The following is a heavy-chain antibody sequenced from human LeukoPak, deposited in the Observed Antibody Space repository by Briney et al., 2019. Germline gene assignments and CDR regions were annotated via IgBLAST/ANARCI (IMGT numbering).Heavy chain of an antibody. D-gene: IGHD6-13*01. J-gene: IGHJ4*02. CDR2: ISSGSSYT. Sequence: GGSLRLSCVVSGIPFSDYYMNWIRQAPGKGLEWISYISSGSSYTDYADPVKGRFTISRDNAQNALFLQMDSLRVEDTAVYYCAAGTAADYWGQGTRVTVSS. CDR1: GIPFSDYY. CDR3: AAGTAADY. V-gene: IGHV3-11*03.